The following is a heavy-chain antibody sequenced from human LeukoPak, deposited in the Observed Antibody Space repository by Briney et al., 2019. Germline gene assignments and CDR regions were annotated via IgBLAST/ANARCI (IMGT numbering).Heavy chain of an antibody. CDR1: GFTFRSYE. V-gene: IGHV3-48*03. CDR3: AREDGGNYFDY. CDR2: ISSSGTTI. Sequence: PGWSLRLSCAASGFTFRSYEMNWVRQAPGKGREGVSYISSSGTTIVYADSVKGRLTISRDNAKNSLYLQMNSLRAEDTAVYYCAREDGGNYFDYWGQGTLVTVSS. J-gene: IGHJ4*02. D-gene: IGHD4-23*01.